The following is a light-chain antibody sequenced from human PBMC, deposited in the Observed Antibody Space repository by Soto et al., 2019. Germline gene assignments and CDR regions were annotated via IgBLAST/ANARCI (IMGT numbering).Light chain of an antibody. Sequence: QSALTQPASVSGSPGQSITISCTGTSIDVGNYNLVSWYQQHPGRAPKLMIYEVDSRPSGVSSRFSGSKSGNTASLTISGLQAEDEADYYCSSYAGISEVFGTGTKVTVL. J-gene: IGLJ1*01. CDR1: SIDVGNYNL. V-gene: IGLV2-23*02. CDR3: SSYAGISEV. CDR2: EVD.